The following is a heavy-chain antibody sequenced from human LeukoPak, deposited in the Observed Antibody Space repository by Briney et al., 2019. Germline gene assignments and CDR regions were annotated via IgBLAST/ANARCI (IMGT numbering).Heavy chain of an antibody. V-gene: IGHV3-7*01. CDR2: IKQDESEK. Sequence: GGSLRLSCAASGFTFSSYWMSWVRQAPGKGLEWVANIKQDESEKYYVDSVKGRFTISRDNAKNSVYLQMNSLRTEDTAVYYCARIGYSSSSLDYWGQGTLVTVSS. D-gene: IGHD6-13*01. J-gene: IGHJ4*02. CDR3: ARIGYSSSSLDY. CDR1: GFTFSSYW.